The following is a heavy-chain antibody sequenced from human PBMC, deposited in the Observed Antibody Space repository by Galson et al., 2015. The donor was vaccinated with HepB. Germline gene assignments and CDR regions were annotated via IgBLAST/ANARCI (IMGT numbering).Heavy chain of an antibody. Sequence: SCKASGYTFTGYYMHWVRQAPGQGLEWMGWINPNSGGTNYAQKFQGRVTMTRDTSISTAYMELSRLRSDDTAVYYCARAPLRGLDAFDIWGQGTMVTVSS. V-gene: IGHV1-2*02. J-gene: IGHJ3*02. CDR2: INPNSGGT. CDR3: ARAPLRGLDAFDI. D-gene: IGHD5/OR15-5a*01. CDR1: GYTFTGYY.